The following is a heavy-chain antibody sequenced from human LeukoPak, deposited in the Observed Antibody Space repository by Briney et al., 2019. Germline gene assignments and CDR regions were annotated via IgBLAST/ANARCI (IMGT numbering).Heavy chain of an antibody. Sequence: ASVKVSCKASEYTFTSYPMHWVRQAPGQRLEWMGWNNGGNANTKYSQEFQGRVTITRDKSASTAYMELSSLRSEDMAVYYCARVVRYSSGPLTDLFPYSFDYWGQGTLVTVSS. CDR2: NNGGNANT. D-gene: IGHD6-19*01. CDR3: ARVVRYSSGPLTDLFPYSFDY. CDR1: EYTFTSYP. V-gene: IGHV1-3*02. J-gene: IGHJ4*02.